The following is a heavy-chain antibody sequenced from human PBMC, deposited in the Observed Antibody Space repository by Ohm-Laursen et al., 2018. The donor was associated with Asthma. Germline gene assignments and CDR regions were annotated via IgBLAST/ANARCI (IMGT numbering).Heavy chain of an antibody. D-gene: IGHD2-2*01. V-gene: IGHV3-30*03. Sequence: SLRLSCTAPGFTFSSYGMHWVRQAPGKGLEWVAVISYDGSNKYYADSVKGRFTISRDNSKNTLYLQMNSLRAEDTAVHYCARERFQRLDYWGQGTLVTVSS. CDR1: GFTFSSYG. CDR3: ARERFQRLDY. J-gene: IGHJ4*02. CDR2: ISYDGSNK.